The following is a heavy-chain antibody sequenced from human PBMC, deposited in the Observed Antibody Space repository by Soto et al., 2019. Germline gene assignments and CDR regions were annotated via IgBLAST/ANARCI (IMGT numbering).Heavy chain of an antibody. V-gene: IGHV4-34*01. Sequence: SETLSLTCAVYGGSFSGYYWSWIRQPPGKGLEWIGEINHSGSTNYNPSLKSRVTISVDTSKNQFSLKLSSVTAADTAVYYCARGSGSYFFRWFDPWGQGTLVTVSS. J-gene: IGHJ5*02. CDR1: GGSFSGYY. CDR2: INHSGST. CDR3: ARGSGSYFFRWFDP. D-gene: IGHD1-26*01.